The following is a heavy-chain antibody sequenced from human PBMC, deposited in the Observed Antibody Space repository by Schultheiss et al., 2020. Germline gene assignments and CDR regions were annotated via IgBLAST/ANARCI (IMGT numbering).Heavy chain of an antibody. CDR1: GFSFSSYS. D-gene: IGHD3-22*01. J-gene: IGHJ4*02. CDR2: ISGSGGTI. Sequence: GGSLRLSCVASGFSFSSYSMNWVRQAPGKGLEWVSAISGSGGTIYYADSVKGRFTISRDNAKNSLYLQMNSLRDEDTAVYYCARDYYDSSGYLFDYWGQGILVTVSS. CDR3: ARDYYDSSGYLFDY. V-gene: IGHV3-48*02.